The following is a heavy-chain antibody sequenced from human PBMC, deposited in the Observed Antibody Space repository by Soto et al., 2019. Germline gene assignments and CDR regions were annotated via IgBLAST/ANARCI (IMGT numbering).Heavy chain of an antibody. CDR3: AGCGYSYGIHNYYYGMDV. CDR2: IIPIFGTA. V-gene: IGHV1-69*13. Sequence: SVKVSCKASGGTFSSYAISWVRQAPGQGLEWMGGIIPIFGTANYAQKFQGRVTITADESTSTAYMELSSLRSEDTAVYYCAGCGYSYGIHNYYYGMDVWGQGTTVTVSS. J-gene: IGHJ6*02. D-gene: IGHD5-18*01. CDR1: GGTFSSYA.